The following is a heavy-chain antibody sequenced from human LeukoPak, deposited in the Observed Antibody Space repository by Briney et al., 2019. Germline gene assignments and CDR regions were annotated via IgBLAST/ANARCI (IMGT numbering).Heavy chain of an antibody. CDR1: GGSLSVYY. CDR2: VNHSGGT. J-gene: IGHJ4*02. Sequence: PSETLSLTCAVYGGSLSVYYWSWIRQPPGKGLEWIGEVNHSGGTNYNPYLKSRVTISVDTSKNQFSLKLSSVTAADTAVYYCARGSGLYCSSTSCPYNYWGQGTLVTVSS. V-gene: IGHV4-34*01. D-gene: IGHD2-2*01. CDR3: ARGSGLYCSSTSCPYNY.